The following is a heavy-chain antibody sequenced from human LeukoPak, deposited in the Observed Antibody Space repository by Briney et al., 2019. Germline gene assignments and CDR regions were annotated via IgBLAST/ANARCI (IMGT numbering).Heavy chain of an antibody. CDR2: IYYSGST. D-gene: IGHD1-26*01. CDR3: ARVPYSGSFDY. J-gene: IGHJ4*02. V-gene: IGHV4-59*08. Sequence: SETLSLTCTVSGGSISSYYWSWIRQPPGKGLERIGYIYYSGSTNYNPSLKSRVTISVDTSKNQFSLKLSSVTAADTAVYYCARVPYSGSFDYWGQGTLVTVSS. CDR1: GGSISSYY.